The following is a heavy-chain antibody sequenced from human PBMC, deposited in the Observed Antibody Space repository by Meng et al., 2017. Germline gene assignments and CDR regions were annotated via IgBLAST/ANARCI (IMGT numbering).Heavy chain of an antibody. Sequence: QGAVVEAGGGVVQPGRSLRLCWSSSGFTFSSYGMHWVRQAPGKGLEWVAVIWYDGSNKYYADSVKGRFTISRDNSKNTLYLQMNSLRAEDTAVYYCARETLLAVAGHYDYWGQGTLVTVSS. CDR1: GFTFSSYG. D-gene: IGHD6-19*01. CDR3: ARETLLAVAGHYDY. CDR2: IWYDGSNK. J-gene: IGHJ4*02. V-gene: IGHV3-33*01.